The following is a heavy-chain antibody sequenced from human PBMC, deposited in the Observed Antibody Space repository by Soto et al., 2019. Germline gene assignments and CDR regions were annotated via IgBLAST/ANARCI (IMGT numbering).Heavy chain of an antibody. CDR3: ARRRSRGYHY. J-gene: IGHJ4*02. V-gene: IGHV3-7*01. D-gene: IGHD6-25*01. Sequence: EVQLVESGGGLVQPGGSLRLSCAASGFTVSRYWVTWVRQAPGKGLEWVATIKQDGSEKYYVDSVKGRFTISRDNAKNSLFLQMNSLRAEDTAAYYCARRRSRGYHYWGQGTLLTVSS. CDR1: GFTVSRYW. CDR2: IKQDGSEK.